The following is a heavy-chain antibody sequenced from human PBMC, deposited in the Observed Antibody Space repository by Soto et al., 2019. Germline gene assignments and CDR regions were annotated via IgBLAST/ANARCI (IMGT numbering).Heavy chain of an antibody. CDR3: ASDCNDILTGPWYNWFDP. J-gene: IGHJ5*02. Sequence: SETLSLTCTVSGGSISSGGYYWSWIRQHPGKDLEWIGYIYYSGGTYYNPSLKSRVTISVDTSKNQFSLKLSSVTAADTAVYYCASDCNDILTGPWYNWFDPWGQGTLVTVSS. D-gene: IGHD3-9*01. CDR2: IYYSGGT. CDR1: GGSISSGGYY. V-gene: IGHV4-31*03.